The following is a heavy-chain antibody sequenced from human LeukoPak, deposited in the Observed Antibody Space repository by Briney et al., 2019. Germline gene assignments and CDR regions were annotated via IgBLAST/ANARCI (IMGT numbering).Heavy chain of an antibody. CDR1: GSTFTGNY. Sequence: ASVKVSCKASGSTFTGNYMHWVRKPPGQGLEWMGWINPNSGGTNYAQKFQGRVTMTRDTSISTAYMELSRLRSDDTAVYYCARGLQMFDAFDIWGQGTMVTVSS. CDR2: INPNSGGT. CDR3: ARGLQMFDAFDI. J-gene: IGHJ3*02. D-gene: IGHD3-10*02. V-gene: IGHV1-2*02.